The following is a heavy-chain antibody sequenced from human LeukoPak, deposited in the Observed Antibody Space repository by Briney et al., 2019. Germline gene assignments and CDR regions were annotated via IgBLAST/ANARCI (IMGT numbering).Heavy chain of an antibody. J-gene: IGHJ4*02. CDR1: GFTFSSYW. CDR3: ARGRLWNIDY. Sequence: PGGSLRLSCAASGFTFSSYWMHWVRQAPGKGLLWVSRINRDGGSTTYADSVKGRVTISRDNTKNTVYLQMNSLRAEDTAVYYCARGRLWNIDYWGQGTLVTVSS. CDR2: INRDGGST. V-gene: IGHV3-74*01. D-gene: IGHD1/OR15-1a*01.